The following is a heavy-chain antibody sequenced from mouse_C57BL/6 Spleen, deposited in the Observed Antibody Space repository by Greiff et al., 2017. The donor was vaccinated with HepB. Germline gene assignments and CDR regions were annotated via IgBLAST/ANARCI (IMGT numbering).Heavy chain of an antibody. D-gene: IGHD1-1*01. CDR3: TGPPSGYGSGY. V-gene: IGHV6-3*01. CDR2: IRLKSDNYAT. CDR1: GFTFSNYW. Sequence: EVKVEESGGGLVQPGGSMKLSCVASGFTFSNYWMNWVRQSPEKGLEWVAQIRLKSDNYATHYAESVKGRFTISRDDSKSSVYLQMNNLRAEDTGIYYCTGPPSGYGSGYWGQGTTLTVSS. J-gene: IGHJ2*01.